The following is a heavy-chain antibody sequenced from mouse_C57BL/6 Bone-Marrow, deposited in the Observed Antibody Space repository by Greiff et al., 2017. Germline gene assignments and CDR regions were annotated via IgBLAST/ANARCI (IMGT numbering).Heavy chain of an antibody. CDR1: GYAFSSSW. J-gene: IGHJ3*01. CDR2: IYPGDGDT. CDR3: AKYDYVRFAY. D-gene: IGHD2-4*01. Sequence: QVQLQQSGPELEKPGASVKISCKASGYAFSSSWMNWVKQRPGKGLEWIGRIYPGDGDTNYNGKFKGKATLTADKSSSTACMQLSSLTAEYSAVYFCAKYDYVRFAYWGQGTLVTVSA. V-gene: IGHV1-82*01.